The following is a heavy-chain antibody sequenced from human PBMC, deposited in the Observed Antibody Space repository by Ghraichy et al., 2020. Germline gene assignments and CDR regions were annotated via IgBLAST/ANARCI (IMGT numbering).Heavy chain of an antibody. D-gene: IGHD4-17*01. Sequence: GGSLRLSCAASGFTFSPYAMHWVRQAPGKGLEWVALISGDGSRSYYADSVKGRFTISRDNSKNTLYLQMSSLRTEDKAMYYCAKEYGWYFDLWGRGTLVTVSA. CDR2: ISGDGSRS. J-gene: IGHJ2*01. CDR3: AKEYGWYFDL. V-gene: IGHV3-30-3*01. CDR1: GFTFSPYA.